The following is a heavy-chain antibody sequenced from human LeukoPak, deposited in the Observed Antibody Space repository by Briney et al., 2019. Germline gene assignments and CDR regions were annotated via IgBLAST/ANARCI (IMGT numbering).Heavy chain of an antibody. CDR3: ASQYYYDSSGQDAFDI. J-gene: IGHJ3*02. V-gene: IGHV3-21*01. D-gene: IGHD3-22*01. Sequence: TGGSLRLSCAASGFTFSSYSMNWVRQAPGKGLEWVSSISSSSSYIYYADSVKGRFTISRDNAKNSLYLQMNRLRAEDTAVYYCASQYYYDSSGQDAFDIWGQGTMVTVSS. CDR1: GFTFSSYS. CDR2: ISSSSSYI.